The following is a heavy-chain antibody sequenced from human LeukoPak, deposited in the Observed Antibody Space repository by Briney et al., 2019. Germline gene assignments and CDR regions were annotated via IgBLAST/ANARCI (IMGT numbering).Heavy chain of an antibody. CDR1: GYSISSGYF. Sequence: PSETLSLTCSVSGYSISSGYFWAWIRQPPGKGLEWIGSIHHSERTYYNPSLGSRVTISVDTSKNQFSLKLSSVTATDTGEYFCARDMEGSGWYWFDLWGQGTLVTVCS. CDR3: ARDMEGSGWYWFDL. D-gene: IGHD6-19*01. V-gene: IGHV4-38-2*02. CDR2: IHHSERT. J-gene: IGHJ5*02.